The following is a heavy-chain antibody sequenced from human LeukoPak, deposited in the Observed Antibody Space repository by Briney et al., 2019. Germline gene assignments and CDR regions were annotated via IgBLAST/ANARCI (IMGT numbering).Heavy chain of an antibody. V-gene: IGHV4-31*03. D-gene: IGHD4-23*01. Sequence: SETLSLTCTVSGGSISSGGYYWSWIRQHPGKGLEWIGYIYYSGSTYYNPSLKSRVTISVDTSKNQFSLKLSSVTAADTAVYYCASRGKDRSNAFDIWGQGTMVTVSS. J-gene: IGHJ3*02. CDR1: GGSISSGGYY. CDR2: IYYSGST. CDR3: ASRGKDRSNAFDI.